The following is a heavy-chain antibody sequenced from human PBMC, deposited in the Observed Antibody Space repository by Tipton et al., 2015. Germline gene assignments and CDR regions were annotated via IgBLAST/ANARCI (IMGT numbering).Heavy chain of an antibody. CDR2: ISQRDGT. CDR3: ARTLSFDSGSRCYQGYVAA. CDR1: GGSASRASYY. J-gene: IGHJ5*02. D-gene: IGHD3-10*01. Sequence: TLSLTCAVSGGSASRASYYCGCIRQTPGKGLERRGYISQRDGTTYNPSLKSRVTISVDTSKNQFSLKVTSVTVADSAIYYCARTLSFDSGSRCYQGYVAAWRQRSLVAVS. V-gene: IGHV4-61*01.